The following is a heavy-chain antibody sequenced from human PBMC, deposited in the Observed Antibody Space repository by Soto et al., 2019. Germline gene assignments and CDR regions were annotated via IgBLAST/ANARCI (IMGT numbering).Heavy chain of an antibody. CDR3: ARGRGKFGA. J-gene: IGHJ5*02. D-gene: IGHD6-13*01. Sequence: SETLSLTCAVYGASLSDNYCNWLRQPPGKGLEWIGEINHSGNTSYNPSLRSRVTISIDTSKNQLSLNLRSVSAADTAVYYCARGRGKFGAWGQGTPVTVSS. CDR1: GASLSDNY. CDR2: INHSGNT. V-gene: IGHV4-34*01.